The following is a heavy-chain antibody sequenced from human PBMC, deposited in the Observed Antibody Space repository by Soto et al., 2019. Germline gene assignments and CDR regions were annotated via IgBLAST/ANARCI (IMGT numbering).Heavy chain of an antibody. J-gene: IGHJ6*02. CDR2: ISPYNVRT. CDR3: GRCRTDSYAMDV. CDR1: GYSFTSYG. D-gene: IGHD1-1*01. Sequence: VQLVQSGTEVEKPGASVKVSCKASGYSFTSYGIAWVRQVPGQGPEWMGWISPYNVRTNYAQNVQGRVVMTTDISTNIVYLELRSLRSDDTAMYYCGRCRTDSYAMDVWGQGTTVTVSS. V-gene: IGHV1-18*01.